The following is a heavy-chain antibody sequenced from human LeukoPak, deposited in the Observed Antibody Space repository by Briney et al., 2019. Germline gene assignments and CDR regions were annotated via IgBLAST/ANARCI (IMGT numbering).Heavy chain of an antibody. V-gene: IGHV3-20*01. D-gene: IGHD2-2*01. CDR2: INWNGGST. CDR3: ARCIGTSCRPGGMDV. Sequence: GGSLRLSCAASGSTFDYYGMSWVRQAPGKGLEWVSGINWNGGSTGYADSVKGRFTISRDNAKNSLYLQMNSLRAEDTALYHCARCIGTSCRPGGMDVWGQGTTVTVSS. J-gene: IGHJ6*02. CDR1: GSTFDYYG.